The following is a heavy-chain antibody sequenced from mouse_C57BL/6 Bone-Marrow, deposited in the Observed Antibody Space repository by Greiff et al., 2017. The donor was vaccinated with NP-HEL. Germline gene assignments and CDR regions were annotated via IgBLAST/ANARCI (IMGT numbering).Heavy chain of an antibody. V-gene: IGHV2-2*01. J-gene: IGHJ1*03. CDR1: GFSLTSYG. CDR2: IWSGGST. CDR3: AGNYYGSSYWYFDV. D-gene: IGHD1-1*01. Sequence: VQLQQSGPGLVQPSQSLSITCTVSGFSLTSYGVHWVRQSPGKGLEWLGVIWSGGSTAYNAAFISRLSISKDNSKSQVFFKMNSLQADDTAIYYCAGNYYGSSYWYFDVWGTGTTVTVSS.